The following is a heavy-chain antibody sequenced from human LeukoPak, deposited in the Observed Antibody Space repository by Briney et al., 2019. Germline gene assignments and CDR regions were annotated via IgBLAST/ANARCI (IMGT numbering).Heavy chain of an antibody. CDR3: SRGGNFAF. Sequence: SETLSLTCAVSGYSISSGYYWGWIRQPPGKGLEWIGSINHSGSTYYNPSLKSRVTLSIDTSKDQFSLNLSSVTAADTAVYYCSRGGNFAFWGQGTLVTVSS. CDR2: INHSGST. CDR1: GYSISSGYY. J-gene: IGHJ4*02. V-gene: IGHV4-38-2*01.